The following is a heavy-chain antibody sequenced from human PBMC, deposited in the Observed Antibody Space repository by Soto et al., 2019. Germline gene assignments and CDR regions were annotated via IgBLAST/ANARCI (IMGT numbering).Heavy chain of an antibody. Sequence: QVQLQESGPGLVKPSETLSLTCTVSGGSINNDYWSWIRQPPGKGLEWIGHMYYSGSTNYNPSLKSRVTISVDTSKNQFSLKLSSVTAADTAVYYCAREASAGPFDYWGQGTQVTVSS. D-gene: IGHD6-13*01. CDR2: MYYSGST. J-gene: IGHJ4*02. CDR1: GGSINNDY. CDR3: AREASAGPFDY. V-gene: IGHV4-59*01.